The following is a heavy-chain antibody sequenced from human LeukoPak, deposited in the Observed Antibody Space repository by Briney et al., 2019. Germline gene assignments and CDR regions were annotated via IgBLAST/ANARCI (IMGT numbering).Heavy chain of an antibody. CDR1: GYTFTSYY. J-gene: IGHJ1*01. Sequence: ASVEVSCKASGYTFTSYYIHWVRQAPGQGLEWMAIINPSGGDTSYAQKFQGRVTMTRDTSTSTVYMELNSLTSEDTALYYCARGETAEYFQHWGQGTLVTVSS. D-gene: IGHD1-26*01. CDR2: INPSGGDT. V-gene: IGHV1-46*01. CDR3: ARGETAEYFQH.